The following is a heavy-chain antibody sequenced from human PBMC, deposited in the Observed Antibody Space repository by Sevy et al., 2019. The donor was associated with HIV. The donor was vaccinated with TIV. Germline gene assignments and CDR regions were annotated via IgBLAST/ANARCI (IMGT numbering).Heavy chain of an antibody. V-gene: IGHV3-11*01. Sequence: GGSLRLSCAASGFTFSDYYMSWIRQAPGKGLEWVSYISSSGSTIYDADSVKGRFTISRDNAKNSLYLQMNSLRAEDTAVYYCARDVAYYGSGSYYQYCYGMDVWGQGTTVTVSS. CDR2: ISSSGSTI. CDR3: ARDVAYYGSGSYYQYCYGMDV. J-gene: IGHJ6*02. CDR1: GFTFSDYY. D-gene: IGHD3-10*01.